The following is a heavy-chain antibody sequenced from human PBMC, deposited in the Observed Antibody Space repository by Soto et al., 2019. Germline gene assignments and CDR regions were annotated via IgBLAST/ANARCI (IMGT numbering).Heavy chain of an antibody. D-gene: IGHD3-9*01. J-gene: IGHJ4*02. CDR1: GFTFSSYA. CDR2: LSGSGGST. CDR3: AKDYRYFDWLLYPNYFDY. Sequence: EVQLLESGGGLVQPGGSLRLSCAASGFTFSSYAMSWVRQAPGKGLEWVSALSGSGGSTYYADSVKGRFTISRDNSKNTLYLQMNSLRAEDTAVYYCAKDYRYFDWLLYPNYFDYWGQGTLVTVSS. V-gene: IGHV3-23*01.